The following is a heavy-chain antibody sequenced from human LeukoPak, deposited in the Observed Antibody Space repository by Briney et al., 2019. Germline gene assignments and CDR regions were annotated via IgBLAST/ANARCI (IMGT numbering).Heavy chain of an antibody. CDR2: IVGSSST. CDR3: ARIGAGSSRDY. Sequence: GGSLRLSCAASGFTFSNFAMTWVRQAPGKGLEWVSSIVGSSSTYYADSLKGRFTISRDNAKNSLYLQMNSLRAEDTAVYYCARIGAGSSRDYWGQGTLVT. V-gene: IGHV3-21*01. CDR1: GFTFSNFA. D-gene: IGHD6-13*01. J-gene: IGHJ4*02.